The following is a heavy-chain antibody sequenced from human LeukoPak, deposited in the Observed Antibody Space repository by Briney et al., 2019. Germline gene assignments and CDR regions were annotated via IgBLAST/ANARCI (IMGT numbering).Heavy chain of an antibody. J-gene: IGHJ3*02. V-gene: IGHV3-21*01. CDR2: ISSNSAYI. Sequence: GGSLRLSCAASGFTFSRFTMNWVRQAPGKGLEWVSAISSNSAYIYYEESMEGRFTISRDNAKNSVYLQMNSLRAEDTAVYYCARAPDIDDAFDIWGQGTVVTVSS. CDR1: GFTFSRFT. D-gene: IGHD5-12*01. CDR3: ARAPDIDDAFDI.